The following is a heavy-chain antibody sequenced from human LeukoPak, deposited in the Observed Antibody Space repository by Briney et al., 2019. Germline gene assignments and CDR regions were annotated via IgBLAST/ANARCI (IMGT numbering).Heavy chain of an antibody. J-gene: IGHJ4*02. Sequence: SQTLSLTCAISGDTVSRSNPAWNWIRQSPSRGLEWLGRTYFKSKWYNDYAESVKGRISINPDTSKNHFSLQLNSVTPEDTAVYYCARGWNYAFDSWGQGTLVTVSS. CDR1: GDTVSRSNPA. V-gene: IGHV6-1*01. CDR2: TYFKSKWYN. D-gene: IGHD1-7*01. CDR3: ARGWNYAFDS.